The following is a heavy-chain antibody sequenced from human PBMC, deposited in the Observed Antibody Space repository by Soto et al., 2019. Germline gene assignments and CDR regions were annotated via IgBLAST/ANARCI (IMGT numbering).Heavy chain of an antibody. D-gene: IGHD1-1*01. J-gene: IGHJ6*02. Sequence: QVQLVQSGAEVKKPGSSVKVSCKASAGTFISYAISWVRQAPGQGLEWMGGIIPMFTITNYAQKFQGRVTITADESTSTVYMELSSLRSEDTAVYSCVPLQPSEINGRPGMDVWGQGTTVTVSS. CDR3: VPLQPSEINGRPGMDV. V-gene: IGHV1-69*01. CDR1: AGTFISYA. CDR2: IIPMFTIT.